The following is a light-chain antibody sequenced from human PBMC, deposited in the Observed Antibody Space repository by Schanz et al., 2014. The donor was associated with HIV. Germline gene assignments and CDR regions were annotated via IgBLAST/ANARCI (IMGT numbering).Light chain of an antibody. CDR3: SSHAGSDKFGI. Sequence: QSVLTQPASASGSRGQSVTISCTGTSSDVGHYDYVSWYQQHPGKAPKLMIYEVSKRPSGVPDRFSGSKSGNTASLTVSGLQAEDEADYYCSSHAGSDKFGIFGGGTKLTVL. V-gene: IGLV2-8*01. J-gene: IGLJ2*01. CDR2: EVS. CDR1: SSDVGHYDY.